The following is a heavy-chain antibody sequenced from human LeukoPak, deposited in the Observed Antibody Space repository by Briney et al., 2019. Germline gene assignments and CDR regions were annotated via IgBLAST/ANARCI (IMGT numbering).Heavy chain of an antibody. V-gene: IGHV3-30*03. CDR1: GFTFSSYS. J-gene: IGHJ6*02. CDR2: ISYDGSNK. Sequence: GGSLRLSCAASGFTFSSYSMNWVRQAPGKGLEWVAVISYDGSNKYYADSVKGRFTISRDNSKNTLYLQMNSLRAEDTAVYYCARDLNYDFWSGYYTHGYYYGMDVWGQGTTVTVSS. CDR3: ARDLNYDFWSGYYTHGYYYGMDV. D-gene: IGHD3-3*01.